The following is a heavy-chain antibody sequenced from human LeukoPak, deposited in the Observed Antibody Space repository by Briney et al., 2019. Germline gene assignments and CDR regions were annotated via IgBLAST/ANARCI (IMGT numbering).Heavy chain of an antibody. D-gene: IGHD5-12*01. J-gene: IGHJ4*02. CDR2: IIPILGIA. Sequence: SVKVSCKASGGTFSSYAISWVRQAPGQGLEWMGRIIPILGIANYAQKFQGRVTITADKSTSTAYIELSSLRSEDTAVYYCARFGYDNLDYWGQGTLVTVSS. CDR3: ARFGYDNLDY. V-gene: IGHV1-69*04. CDR1: GGTFSSYA.